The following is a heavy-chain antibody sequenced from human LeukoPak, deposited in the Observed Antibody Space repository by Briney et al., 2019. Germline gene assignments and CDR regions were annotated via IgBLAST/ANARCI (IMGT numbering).Heavy chain of an antibody. Sequence: PSQTLSLTCTVSGGSISSGSYYWSWIRQPAGKGLEWIGRIYTSGSTNYNPSLKSRVTISVDTSKNQFSLKLSSVTAADTAVYYCARDTYYYDSSGYYRLDYWGQGTLVTVSS. V-gene: IGHV4-61*02. CDR2: IYTSGST. CDR1: GGSISSGSYY. CDR3: ARDTYYYDSSGYYRLDY. J-gene: IGHJ4*02. D-gene: IGHD3-22*01.